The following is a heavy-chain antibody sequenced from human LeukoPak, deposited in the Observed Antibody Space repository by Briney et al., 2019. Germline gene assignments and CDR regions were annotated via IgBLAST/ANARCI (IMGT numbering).Heavy chain of an antibody. Sequence: GGSLRLSCAAPGFTFSRYWMSWVRQAPGKGLEWVANINQDGSEKYYVDSVKGRFTISRDNAKNSLYLQMNSLRAEETAVYYCARDADLGATIIGAFDIWGQGTMVTVSS. J-gene: IGHJ3*02. CDR1: GFTFSRYW. D-gene: IGHD5-24*01. CDR3: ARDADLGATIIGAFDI. V-gene: IGHV3-7*01. CDR2: INQDGSEK.